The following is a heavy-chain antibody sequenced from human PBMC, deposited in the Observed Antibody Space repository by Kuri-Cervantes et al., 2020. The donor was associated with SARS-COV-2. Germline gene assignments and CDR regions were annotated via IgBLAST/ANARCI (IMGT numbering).Heavy chain of an antibody. CDR1: GFSLDTRGMS. CDR3: ARMPGLAGSYSYDY. J-gene: IGHJ4*02. V-gene: IGHV2-70*11. D-gene: IGHD1-26*01. CDR2: IEWNDDK. Sequence: LRLSCSISGFSLDTRGMSVSWFRRPPGKALEWLARIEWNDDKYYSTSLKTKLSVSKDTSENQVALTLTNMDPLDSATYYCARMPGLAGSYSYDYWGQGTLVTVSS.